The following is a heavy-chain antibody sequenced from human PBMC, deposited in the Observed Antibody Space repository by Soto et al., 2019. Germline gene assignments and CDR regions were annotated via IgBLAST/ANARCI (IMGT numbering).Heavy chain of an antibody. CDR1: GGSISSSY. J-gene: IGHJ5*02. CDR3: ARSVFP. CDR2: IYYIGST. Sequence: SETLSLTCTVSGGSISSSYWSWIRQHPGKGLEWIGYIYYIGSTYYNPSLKSRVTISLDTSKNQFSLKLSSVTAADTAVYYCARSVFPWGQGTLVTVSS. V-gene: IGHV4-59*06.